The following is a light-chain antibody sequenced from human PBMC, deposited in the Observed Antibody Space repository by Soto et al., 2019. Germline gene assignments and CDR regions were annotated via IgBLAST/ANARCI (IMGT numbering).Light chain of an antibody. J-gene: IGKJ1*01. CDR2: ATF. V-gene: IGKV1-16*02. CDR3: QQYDIYPRT. Sequence: DIQMPQSPSSLSASVGDGVTITCRASQGIRNYLAWFQQKPGKAPKCLIYATFKLQSGVPSKFSGSESGTEFNLTISSRQPEDFATYYCQQYDIYPRTFGQGTKVELK. CDR1: QGIRNY.